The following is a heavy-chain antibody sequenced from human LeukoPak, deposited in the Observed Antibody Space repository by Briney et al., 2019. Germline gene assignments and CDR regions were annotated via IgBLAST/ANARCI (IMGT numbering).Heavy chain of an antibody. CDR1: GFTFSSYA. V-gene: IGHV3-23*01. CDR3: AKGRSGVSSAAINY. CDR2: ISGSGDST. J-gene: IGHJ4*02. D-gene: IGHD2-2*01. Sequence: TGGSLRLSCAASGFTFSSYAMSWVRQAPGKGLEWVSTISGSGDSTYYADSVKGRFTISRDNSKNTLHLQMNSLRAEDTAVYSCAKGRSGVSSAAINYWGQGTLATVSS.